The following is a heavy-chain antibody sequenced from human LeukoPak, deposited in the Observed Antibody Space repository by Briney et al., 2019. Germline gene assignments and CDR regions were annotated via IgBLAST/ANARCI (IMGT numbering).Heavy chain of an antibody. Sequence: PGGSLRLSYAPSGFTFSSYSMNWVRQAPGKWLEWVSSISSSSSYIKYADSVKGRFTISRDNAKNSLYLQMNSLRAEDTAVHYCARGRGVGATALDYWGQGTLVTVSS. D-gene: IGHD1-26*01. J-gene: IGHJ4*02. CDR3: ARGRGVGATALDY. V-gene: IGHV3-21*01. CDR2: ISSSSSYI. CDR1: GFTFSSYS.